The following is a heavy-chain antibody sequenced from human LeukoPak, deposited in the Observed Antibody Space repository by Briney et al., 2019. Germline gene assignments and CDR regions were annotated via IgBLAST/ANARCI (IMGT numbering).Heavy chain of an antibody. CDR1: GYTFTSYD. V-gene: IGHV1-8*01. CDR3: ARESIAVDAFDI. Sequence: ASVKVSRKASGYTFTSYDINWVRQATGQGLEWMGWMNPNSGNTGYAQKFQGRVTMTRNTSISTAYMELSSLRSEDTAVYYCARESIAVDAFDIWGQGTMVTVSS. D-gene: IGHD6-6*01. CDR2: MNPNSGNT. J-gene: IGHJ3*02.